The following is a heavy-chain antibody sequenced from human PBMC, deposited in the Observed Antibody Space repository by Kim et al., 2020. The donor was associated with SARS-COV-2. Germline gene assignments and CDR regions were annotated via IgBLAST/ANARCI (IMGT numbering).Heavy chain of an antibody. Sequence: SETLSLTCTVSGGSISSSSYYWGWIRQPPGKGLEWIGSIYYSGSTYYNPSLKSRVTIYVDTSKNQFSLKLSSVTAADTAVYYCARLNDVVVVPAAMLQYNWFDPWGQGTLVTVSS. CDR2: IYYSGST. D-gene: IGHD2-2*01. J-gene: IGHJ5*02. V-gene: IGHV4-39*01. CDR1: GGSISSSSYY. CDR3: ARLNDVVVVPAAMLQYNWFDP.